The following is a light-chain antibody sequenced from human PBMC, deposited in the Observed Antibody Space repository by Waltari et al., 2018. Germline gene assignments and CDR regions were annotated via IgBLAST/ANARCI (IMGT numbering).Light chain of an antibody. Sequence: QAVVTQESSLTVSPGGTVTLTCGSSTGSVPSGHYPFWLQQKPGQAPRTLIYDSYIKQSWTPARFSASLVGGKAVLTLSGAQAEDEAKYYCWLAYTGGIVVFGGGTELAVL. CDR3: WLAYTGGIVV. J-gene: IGLJ2*01. V-gene: IGLV7-46*01. CDR1: TGSVPSGHY. CDR2: DSY.